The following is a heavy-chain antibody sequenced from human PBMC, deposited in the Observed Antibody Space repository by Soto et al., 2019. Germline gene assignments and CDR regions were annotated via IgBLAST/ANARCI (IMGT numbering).Heavy chain of an antibody. CDR3: ARDAGYCSSTSCYPYMDV. V-gene: IGHV3-11*01. J-gene: IGHJ6*03. CDR1: GFTFSDYY. CDR2: ISSSGSTI. D-gene: IGHD2-2*01. Sequence: VQLVESGGGLVKPGGSLRLSCAASGFTFSDYYMSWIRQAPGKGLEWVSYISSSGSTIYYADSVKGRFTISRDKAKNSLYLQMKSLRAEDTAVYYCARDAGYCSSTSCYPYMDVWGKGTTVTVSS.